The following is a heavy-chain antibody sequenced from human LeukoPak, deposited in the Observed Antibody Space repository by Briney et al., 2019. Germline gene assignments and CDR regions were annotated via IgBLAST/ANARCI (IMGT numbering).Heavy chain of an antibody. V-gene: IGHV1-69*13. CDR2: ISPLLGAS. CDR1: GATFSDFV. CDR3: ATYDVLTGFEY. Sequence: SVKVSCKASGATFSDFVISWVRQAPGQGLNWMGGISPLLGASKHTQKFQDRVTITADEPTSTAYMELSDLRPADTAVYYCATYDVLTGFEYWGQGTLVTVSS. D-gene: IGHD3-9*01. J-gene: IGHJ4*02.